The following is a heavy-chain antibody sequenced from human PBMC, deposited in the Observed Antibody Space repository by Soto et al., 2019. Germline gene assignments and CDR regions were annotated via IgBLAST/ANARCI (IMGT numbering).Heavy chain of an antibody. J-gene: IGHJ5*02. CDR3: ARSFCIIYSYGSGSYSKAGSAP. V-gene: IGHV4-30-2*01. CDR2: IYHSGST. D-gene: IGHD3-10*01. Sequence: SETLSLTCAVSGGSISSGGYSWSWIRQPPGKGLEWIGYIYHSGSTNYNPSLKSQVTISVDTSKNQFSLKLSSATAADTAVNKCARSFCIIYSYGSGSYSKAGSAPRGQGTSDPVSP. CDR1: GGSISSGGYS.